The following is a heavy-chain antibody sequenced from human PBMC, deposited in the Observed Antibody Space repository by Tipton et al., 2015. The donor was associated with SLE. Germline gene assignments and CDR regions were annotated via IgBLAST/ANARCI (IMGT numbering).Heavy chain of an antibody. V-gene: IGHV4-61*01. Sequence: TLSLTCTASGGSITRGSYYWSWIRQPPGKGLEYIGEINHSGSTNYNPSLKSRVTISVDTSKNQFSLKLSSVTAADTAVYYCARVPAFYYYYMDVWGKGTTVTVSS. D-gene: IGHD2-2*01. J-gene: IGHJ6*03. CDR2: INHSGST. CDR3: ARVPAFYYYYMDV. CDR1: GGSITRGSYY.